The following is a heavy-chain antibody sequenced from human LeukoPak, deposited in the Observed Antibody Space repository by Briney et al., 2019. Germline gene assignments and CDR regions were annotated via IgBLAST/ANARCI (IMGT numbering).Heavy chain of an antibody. D-gene: IGHD5-18*01. V-gene: IGHV3-49*04. CDR1: GFTVGDHA. CDR3: SRGPIQLWVHNGMDV. Sequence: PGGSLRLSCTTSGFTVGDHAMSWVRQAPGKGLEWVGFIRSNAYRGTTEYAASVKGRFTISRDGSKSVVYLQMNGLKSEDTAVYYCSRGPIQLWVHNGMDVWGQGTTVTVSS. CDR2: IRSNAYRGTT. J-gene: IGHJ6*02.